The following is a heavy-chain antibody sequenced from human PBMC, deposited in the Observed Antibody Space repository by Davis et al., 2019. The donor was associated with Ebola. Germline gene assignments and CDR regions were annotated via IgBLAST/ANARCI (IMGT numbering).Heavy chain of an antibody. Sequence: GESLKISCAASGFSSSTFGMHWVRQAPGKGLEWVAVISYDGNYKNYVDSVKGRFTISRDNSDNTLYLQMNSLRAEDTAVYYCAQEYCSNSGSYCTYFDHWGQGTLVTVSS. V-gene: IGHV3-30*18. CDR2: ISYDGNYK. CDR3: AQEYCSNSGSYCTYFDH. D-gene: IGHD3-10*01. CDR1: GFSSSTFG. J-gene: IGHJ4*02.